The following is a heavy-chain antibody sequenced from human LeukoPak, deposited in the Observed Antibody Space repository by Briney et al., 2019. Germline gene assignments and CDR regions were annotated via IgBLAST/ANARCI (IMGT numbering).Heavy chain of an antibody. CDR1: GGSISSYY. J-gene: IGHJ5*02. V-gene: IGHV4-59*01. Sequence: ETLSLTCTVSGGSISSYYWSWIRQPPGKGLEWIGYIYYSGSTNYNPSLKSRVTISVDTSKNQFSLKLSSVTAADTAVYYCARAGGRVLTGYYTRWFDPWGQGTLVTVSP. CDR3: ARAGGRVLTGYYTRWFDP. D-gene: IGHD3-9*01. CDR2: IYYSGST.